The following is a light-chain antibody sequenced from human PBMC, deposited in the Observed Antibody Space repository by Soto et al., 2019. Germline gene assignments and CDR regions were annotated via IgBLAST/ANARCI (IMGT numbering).Light chain of an antibody. V-gene: IGKV1-39*01. CDR2: AAS. CDR3: QQSYSAPLT. J-gene: IGKJ4*01. CDR1: QNIGSY. Sequence: DIQMTQSPSSLSASVGDTVTISCRASQNIGSYLNWYQQRVGKAPELLIYAASTLQGDVPSRFSGSGSGTDFTLTIHSLQPEDFDIYYCQQSYSAPLTLGGGTKVDIK.